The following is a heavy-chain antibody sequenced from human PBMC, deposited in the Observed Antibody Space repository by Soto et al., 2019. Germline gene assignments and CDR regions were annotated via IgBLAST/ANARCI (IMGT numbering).Heavy chain of an antibody. D-gene: IGHD3-22*01. Sequence: SETLSLTCTVSGASITGSDWWSWVRQTPEKGLEWIGEIYHSGTTNYHPSLKSRVTISQDKSKNQFSLNLTSVTAADTAVYSCVRMSVVGYFDYWGRGSLVTVPS. J-gene: IGHJ4*02. CDR1: GASITGSDW. CDR2: IYHSGTT. V-gene: IGHV4-4*02. CDR3: VRMSVVGYFDY.